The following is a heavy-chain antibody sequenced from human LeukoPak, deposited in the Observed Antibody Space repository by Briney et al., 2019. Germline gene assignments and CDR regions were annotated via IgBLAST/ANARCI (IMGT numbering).Heavy chain of an antibody. D-gene: IGHD6-13*01. CDR2: IYYSGST. CDR1: GGSFSGYY. Sequence: PSETLSLTCAVYGGSFSGYYWSWIRQHPGEGLEWIGYIYYSGSTYYNPSLKSRATISVDTSKNQFSLKLNSLTAADTAVYYCTRASRAAAGVPYYFDYWGQGTLVTVSS. V-gene: IGHV4-31*11. CDR3: TRASRAAAGVPYYFDY. J-gene: IGHJ4*02.